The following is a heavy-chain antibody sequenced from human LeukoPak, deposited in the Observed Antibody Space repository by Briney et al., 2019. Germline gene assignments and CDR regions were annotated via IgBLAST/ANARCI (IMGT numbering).Heavy chain of an antibody. CDR2: IYPGDSDT. J-gene: IGHJ2*01. CDR1: GYLFTSYW. CDR3: ARGPSYWYFDL. Sequence: KAGGSLEISCQGSGYLFTSYWIGRVRQLPGKGLEWMGIIYPGDSDTRYSPSFQGQVTISADKSISTAYLQWSSLKASDTAMYYCARGPSYWYFDLWGRGTLVTVSS. V-gene: IGHV5-51*01.